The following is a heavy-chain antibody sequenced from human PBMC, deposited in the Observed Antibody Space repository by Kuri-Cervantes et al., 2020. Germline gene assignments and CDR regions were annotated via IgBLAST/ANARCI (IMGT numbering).Heavy chain of an antibody. CDR1: GFTFSSYG. J-gene: IGHJ3*01. CDR3: AKELAAGGSGAFDV. CDR2: ISYDGSNK. Sequence: LSLTCAASGFTFSSYGMHWVRQAPGKGLEWVAVISYDGSNKYYADSVRGRFTISRDNSKSTLYLQMNSLRAEDTALYYCAKELAAGGSGAFDVWGQGTLVTVSS. D-gene: IGHD6-13*01. V-gene: IGHV3-30*18.